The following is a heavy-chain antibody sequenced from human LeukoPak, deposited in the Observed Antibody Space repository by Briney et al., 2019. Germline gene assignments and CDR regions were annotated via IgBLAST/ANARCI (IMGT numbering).Heavy chain of an antibody. Sequence: GGSLRLSXAASGFTFGSYWMIWVRQAPGKGLEWVANIKRDGSEKYYVDSVKGRFTISRDNAKNSLYLQMNSLRVEDTAVYHCARDASPYDSSGYYDAFDIWGQGTMVTVSS. D-gene: IGHD3-22*01. CDR1: GFTFGSYW. CDR2: IKRDGSEK. J-gene: IGHJ3*02. CDR3: ARDASPYDSSGYYDAFDI. V-gene: IGHV3-7*01.